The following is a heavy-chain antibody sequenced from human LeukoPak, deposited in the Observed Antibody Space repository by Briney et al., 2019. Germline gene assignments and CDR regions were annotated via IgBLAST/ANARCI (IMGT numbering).Heavy chain of an antibody. CDR3: ARLPPGIVGATADY. V-gene: IGHV1-69-2*01. CDR2: VDPEDGET. CDR1: GYTFTDYY. Sequence: ASVKISCKVSGYTFTDYYVHWVRQAPGKGLEWMGLVDPEDGETIYAQKFQGRVTITADESTSTAYMELSSLRSEDAAVYYCARLPPGIVGATADYWGQGTLVTVSS. D-gene: IGHD1-26*01. J-gene: IGHJ4*02.